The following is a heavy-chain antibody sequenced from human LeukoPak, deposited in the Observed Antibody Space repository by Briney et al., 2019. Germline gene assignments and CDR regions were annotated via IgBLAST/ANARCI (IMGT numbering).Heavy chain of an antibody. D-gene: IGHD6-19*01. CDR3: ASLDAKYSSGWYLDY. CDR2: IYYSGST. CDR1: GGSISSGGYY. Sequence: PSQTLSLTCTVSGGSISSGGYYWSWIRQPPGKGLEWIGSIYYSGSTYYNPSLKSRVTISVDTSKNQFSLKLSSVTAADTAVYYCASLDAKYSSGWYLDYWGQGALVTVSS. V-gene: IGHV4-39*01. J-gene: IGHJ4*02.